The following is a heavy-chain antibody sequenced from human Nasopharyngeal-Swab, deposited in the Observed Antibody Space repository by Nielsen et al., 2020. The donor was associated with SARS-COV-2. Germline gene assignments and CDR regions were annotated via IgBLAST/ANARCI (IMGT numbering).Heavy chain of an antibody. Sequence: SLKISCAASGFTFSSRPMYWVRQAPGKGLEWVAVISYDGNNEYYADSVKGRFTISRDNSNNTLYLQMNSLRAEDTAVYYCAKGAPGPLDYWGQGTLVTVSS. V-gene: IGHV3-30-3*01. CDR1: GFTFSSRP. CDR2: ISYDGNNE. J-gene: IGHJ4*02. D-gene: IGHD3-16*01. CDR3: AKGAPGPLDY.